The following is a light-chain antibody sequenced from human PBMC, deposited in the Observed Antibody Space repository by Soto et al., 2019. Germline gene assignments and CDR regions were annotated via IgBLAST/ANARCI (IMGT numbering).Light chain of an antibody. CDR2: SNN. Sequence: QSVLTQPPSASGTPGQRVTISCSGSSSNIGSNTVNWYQQLPGTAPKLLIYSNNQRPSGVPDRFSGSKSGTSASLAISGLQSEDEADYYCAACDDSLNGSSYVFGTGTKLTVL. V-gene: IGLV1-44*01. J-gene: IGLJ1*01. CDR1: SSNIGSNT. CDR3: AACDDSLNGSSYV.